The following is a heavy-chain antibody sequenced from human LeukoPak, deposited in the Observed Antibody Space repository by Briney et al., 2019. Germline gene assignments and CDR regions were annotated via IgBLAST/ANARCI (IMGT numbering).Heavy chain of an antibody. CDR2: INPSGGST. CDR3: ASTSSGYLFGAFDI. V-gene: IGHV1-46*01. D-gene: IGHD3-22*01. CDR1: GYTFTSYY. J-gene: IGHJ3*02. Sequence: GASVKVSCKASGYTFTSYYMHWVRQAPGQGLEWMGIINPSGGSTSYAQKFQGRVTTTRDTSTSTVYMELSSPRSEDTAVYYCASTSSGYLFGAFDIWGQGTMVTVSS.